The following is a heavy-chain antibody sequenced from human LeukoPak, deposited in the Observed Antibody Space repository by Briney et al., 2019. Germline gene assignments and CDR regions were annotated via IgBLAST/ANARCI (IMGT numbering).Heavy chain of an antibody. V-gene: IGHV4-34*01. CDR3: ASLYYYGSGSYYGVTDWFDP. D-gene: IGHD3-10*01. CDR1: GGSFSGYY. CDR2: INHSGST. J-gene: IGHJ5*02. Sequence: SETLSLTCAVYGGSFSGYYWSWIRQPPGKGLEWIGEINHSGSTNYNPSLKSRVTISVDTSKNQFSLKLSSVTAADTAVYYCASLYYYGSGSYYGVTDWFDPWGQGTLVTVSS.